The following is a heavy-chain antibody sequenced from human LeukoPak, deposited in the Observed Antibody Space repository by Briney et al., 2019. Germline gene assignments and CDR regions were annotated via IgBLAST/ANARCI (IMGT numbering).Heavy chain of an antibody. CDR1: GYTFISYD. J-gene: IGHJ5*02. Sequence: ASVKVSCKASGYTFISYDIHWVRQATGQGLEWMGWMDPNSGNTGSAQKFQGRVTMTRDSSIDTAYMELSGLTSEDTAVYYCATVNCSSTSCYWIWFDPWGQGTLVTVSS. CDR3: ATVNCSSTSCYWIWFDP. V-gene: IGHV1-8*01. D-gene: IGHD2-2*01. CDR2: MDPNSGNT.